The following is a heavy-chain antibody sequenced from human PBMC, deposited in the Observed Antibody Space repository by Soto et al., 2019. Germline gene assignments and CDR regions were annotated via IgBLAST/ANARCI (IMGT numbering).Heavy chain of an antibody. J-gene: IGHJ6*02. CDR3: ARAKYVDTYYNYGMDV. D-gene: IGHD2-2*01. V-gene: IGHV1-18*01. Sequence: ASVNLSCKASCYTFTSYGISWVRQAPGQGLEWMGWISAYNGNTNYAQKLQGRVTMTTDTSASTAYMELRSLRSDGNAVYYCARAKYVDTYYNYGMDVWGQGTTVTVS. CDR1: CYTFTSYG. CDR2: ISAYNGNT.